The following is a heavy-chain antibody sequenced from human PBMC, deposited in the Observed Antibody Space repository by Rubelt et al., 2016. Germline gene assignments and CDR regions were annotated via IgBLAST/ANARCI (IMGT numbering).Heavy chain of an antibody. V-gene: IGHV4-61*01. CDR1: GGSVSSGSYY. CDR3: ARDSPPGSSGWGLDY. J-gene: IGHJ4*02. CDR2: IYYSGST. Sequence: QVQLQESGPGLVKPSETLSLTCTVSGGSVSSGSYYWSWIRQPPGKGLEWIGYIYYSGSTNYNPSLKRRVTISVDTSKNQFSLKLSSVTAADTAVYYCARDSPPGSSGWGLDYWGQGTLVTVSS. D-gene: IGHD6-19*01.